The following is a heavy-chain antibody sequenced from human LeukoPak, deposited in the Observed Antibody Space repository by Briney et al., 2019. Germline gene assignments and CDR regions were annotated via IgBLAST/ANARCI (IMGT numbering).Heavy chain of an antibody. CDR2: ISGSGGST. V-gene: IGHV3-23*01. CDR1: GFTFSSYA. CDR3: AKDRVDGSGSQFDS. Sequence: GGSLRLSCAASGFTFSSYAMSWVRQAPGRGLEWVSAISGSGGSTYYADSVKGRFTISRDNSKNTLYLQMNSLRAEDTAVYYCAKDRVDGSGSQFDSWGQGSLVTVSS. J-gene: IGHJ4*02. D-gene: IGHD3-10*01.